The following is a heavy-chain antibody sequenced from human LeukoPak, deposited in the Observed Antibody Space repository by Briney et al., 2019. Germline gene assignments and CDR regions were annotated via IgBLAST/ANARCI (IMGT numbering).Heavy chain of an antibody. CDR2: MNPNSGNT. CDR3: ARVEKRAMVRGVSCRWFDP. CDR1: GGTFSSYD. J-gene: IGHJ5*02. Sequence: ASVKVSCKASGGTFSSYDINWVRQTTGQGLEWMGWMNPNSGNTGYAQKFQGRVTMTRNTSISTAYMELSSLRSEDTAVYYCARVEKRAMVRGVSCRWFDPWGQGTLVTVSS. V-gene: IGHV1-8*02. D-gene: IGHD3-10*01.